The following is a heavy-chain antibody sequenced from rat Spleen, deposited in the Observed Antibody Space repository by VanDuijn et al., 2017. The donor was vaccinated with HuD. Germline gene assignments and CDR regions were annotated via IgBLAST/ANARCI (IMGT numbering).Heavy chain of an antibody. CDR1: GFTFGDYN. Sequence: EVQLVESGGGLVQPGRSLKLSCAASGFTFGDYNMAWVRQAPKKGLEWVATILYDGSGTYYRDSVRGRFTISRDNAKSTLYLQLDSLRSEDTATYYCARTTYDYFDYWGQGVMVTVSS. D-gene: IGHD2-1*01. J-gene: IGHJ2*01. V-gene: IGHV5S10*01. CDR2: ILYDGSGT. CDR3: ARTTYDYFDY.